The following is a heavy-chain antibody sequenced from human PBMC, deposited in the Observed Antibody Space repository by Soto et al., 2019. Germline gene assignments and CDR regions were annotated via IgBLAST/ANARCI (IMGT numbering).Heavy chain of an antibody. V-gene: IGHV3-30*18. CDR2: ISYDGSSK. D-gene: IGHD1-7*01. J-gene: IGHJ4*02. CDR3: VKGIWNYCALDY. Sequence: QVQLVESGGGVVQPGRSLRLSCAASGFTFSNYGMYWVRQAPGKGLEWVAFISYDGSSKFYADPMKGRHTTSRDNSKNTLYLQMNILRAEDTAVYYCVKGIWNYCALDYWGQGTLVTVSS. CDR1: GFTFSNYG.